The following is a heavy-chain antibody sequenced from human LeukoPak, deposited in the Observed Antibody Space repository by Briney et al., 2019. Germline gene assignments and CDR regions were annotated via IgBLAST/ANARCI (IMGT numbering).Heavy chain of an antibody. CDR2: INPDGNKK. J-gene: IGHJ4*02. Sequence: QPGGSLRLSCAVSGLTFSSSWMDWVRQAPGKGPEWVASINPDGNKKYSADSVKGRFTISRDNAENSLYLQMNSLRVEDTAFYYCARDLAYSRLDYWGQGMLVTVSS. CDR1: GLTFSSSW. CDR3: ARDLAYSRLDY. D-gene: IGHD5-18*01. V-gene: IGHV3-7*01.